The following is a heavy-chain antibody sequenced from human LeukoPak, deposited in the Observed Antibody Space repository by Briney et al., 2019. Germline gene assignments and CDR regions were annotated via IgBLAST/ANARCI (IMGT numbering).Heavy chain of an antibody. CDR3: ARAGPGYCSGGSCYPPSY. Sequence: GGSLRLSCAASGFTFSSYEMKWVRQAPGKGLEWVSYISSSGSTIYYADSVKGRFTISRDNSKNTLYLQMNSLRAEDTAVYYCARAGPGYCSGGSCYPPSYWGQGTLVTVSS. V-gene: IGHV3-48*03. J-gene: IGHJ4*02. D-gene: IGHD2-15*01. CDR1: GFTFSSYE. CDR2: ISSSGSTI.